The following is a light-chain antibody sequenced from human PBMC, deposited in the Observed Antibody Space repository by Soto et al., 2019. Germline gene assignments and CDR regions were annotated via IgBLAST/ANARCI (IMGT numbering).Light chain of an antibody. J-gene: IGKJ1*01. CDR2: TAS. CDR3: QQYYTYPWT. CDR1: QGISSY. V-gene: IGKV1-8*01. Sequence: AIRMTQSPSSLSASTGDRVTITCRASQGISSYLAWYQQKPGKAPKVLIHTASTLQGGVPSRFSGSGSGTDFTLTISRLQSEDFATYYCQQYYTYPWTFGQGTKVEV.